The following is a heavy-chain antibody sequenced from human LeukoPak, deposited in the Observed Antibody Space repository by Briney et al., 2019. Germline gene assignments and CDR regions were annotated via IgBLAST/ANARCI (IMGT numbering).Heavy chain of an antibody. CDR1: GFTFSSYS. CDR3: ARVVDHDYGDYYLDY. D-gene: IGHD4-17*01. Sequence: GGSLRLSCAASGFTFSSYSMNWVRQAPGKGLEWVSYISSSSSTIYYADSVKGRFTISRDNAKNSLYLQMNSLRAEDTAVYYGARVVDHDYGDYYLDYWGQGTLVTVSS. CDR2: ISSSSSTI. J-gene: IGHJ4*02. V-gene: IGHV3-48*01.